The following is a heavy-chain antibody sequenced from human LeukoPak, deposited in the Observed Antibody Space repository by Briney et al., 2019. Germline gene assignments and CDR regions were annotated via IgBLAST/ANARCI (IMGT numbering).Heavy chain of an antibody. J-gene: IGHJ3*02. V-gene: IGHV1-2*02. Sequence: ASVKVSCKASGYTFTSYYMHWVRQAPGQGLEWMGWINPNSGGTNYAQKFQGRVTMTRDTSISTAYMELSRLRSDDTAVYYCARANEYYYDSSGYYYAGVFAFDIWGQGTMVTVSS. CDR3: ARANEYYYDSSGYYYAGVFAFDI. D-gene: IGHD3-22*01. CDR2: INPNSGGT. CDR1: GYTFTSYY.